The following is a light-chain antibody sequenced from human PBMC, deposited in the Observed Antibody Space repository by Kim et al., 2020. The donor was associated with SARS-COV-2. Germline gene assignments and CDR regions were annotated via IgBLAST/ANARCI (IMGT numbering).Light chain of an antibody. V-gene: IGLV2-8*01. CDR3: SSYAGSNRGV. CDR2: EVS. J-gene: IGLJ3*02. Sequence: HPVATSCTGTSSDVGGYNYVSWYQQHPGKAPKLMIYEVSKRPSGVPDRFSGSKSGNTASLTVSGLQAEDEADYYCSSYAGSNRGVFGGGTQLTVL. CDR1: SSDVGGYNY.